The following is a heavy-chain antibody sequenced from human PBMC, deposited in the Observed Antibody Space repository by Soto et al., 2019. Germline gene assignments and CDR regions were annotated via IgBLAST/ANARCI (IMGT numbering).Heavy chain of an antibody. V-gene: IGHV2-5*02. D-gene: IGHD3-10*01. CDR3: AHSRGPDYYGSGSYYNRFDP. Sequence: SGPTLVHPTQTLTLTCTFSGFSLSTSGVGVGWIRQPPGKALEWLALIYWDDDKRYSPSLKSRLTITKDTSKNQVVLTMTNMDPVDTATYYCAHSRGPDYYGSGSYYNRFDPWGQGTLVTVSS. J-gene: IGHJ5*02. CDR1: GFSLSTSGVG. CDR2: IYWDDDK.